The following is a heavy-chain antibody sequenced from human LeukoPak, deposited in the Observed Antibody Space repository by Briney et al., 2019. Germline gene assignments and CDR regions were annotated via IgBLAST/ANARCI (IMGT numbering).Heavy chain of an antibody. CDR2: IKQDGSEK. J-gene: IGHJ4*02. Sequence: GRSLRLSCAASGFTFSSYGMHWVRQAPGKGLEWVANIKQDGSEKYYVDSVKGRFTISRDNAKNSLYLQMNSLRAEDTAVYYCAREVVVPAAIPFDYWGQGTLVTVSS. D-gene: IGHD2-2*02. CDR1: GFTFSSYG. CDR3: AREVVVPAAIPFDY. V-gene: IGHV3-7*01.